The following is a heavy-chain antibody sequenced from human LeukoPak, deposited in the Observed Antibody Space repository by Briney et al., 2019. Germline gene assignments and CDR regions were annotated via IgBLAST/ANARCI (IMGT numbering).Heavy chain of an antibody. CDR3: ARGGAYGAEGIDY. V-gene: IGHV1-2*02. CDR1: GYTFTGYY. J-gene: IGHJ4*02. CDR2: INPNTGGT. Sequence: ASVKVSCKASGYTFTGYYMHWVRQAPGQGLEWMGWINPNTGGTNYAQKLQGRVTMTTDTSTSTAYMELRSLRSDDTAVYYCARGGAYGAEGIDYWGQGTLVTVSS. D-gene: IGHD4-17*01.